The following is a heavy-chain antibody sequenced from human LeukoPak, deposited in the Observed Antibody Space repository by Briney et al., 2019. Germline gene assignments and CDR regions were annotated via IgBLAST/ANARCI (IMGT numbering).Heavy chain of an antibody. V-gene: IGHV3-21*01. CDR2: ITSSSTYI. J-gene: IGHJ4*02. D-gene: IGHD1-26*01. CDR1: GFTFSTYS. Sequence: GGSLRLSCAASGFTFSTYSMNWVCQAPGKGLEWVSSITSSSTYIYYADSVKGRFTISRDNAKNSLYLQMNSLRAEDTAVYYCARDTEWELMGSYYFDYWGQGTLVTVSS. CDR3: ARDTEWELMGSYYFDY.